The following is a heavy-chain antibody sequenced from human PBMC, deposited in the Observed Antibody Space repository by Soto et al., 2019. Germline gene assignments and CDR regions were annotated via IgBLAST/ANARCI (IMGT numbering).Heavy chain of an antibody. Sequence: PGGSLRLSCAASGFTFSSYAMSWVRQAPGKGLEWVSAISGSGGSTYYADSVKGRFTISRDNSKNTLYLQMNSLRAEDTAVYYCAKEGYCSGGSCSGFDYWGQGTLVTVS. J-gene: IGHJ4*02. CDR1: GFTFSSYA. CDR2: ISGSGGST. V-gene: IGHV3-23*01. CDR3: AKEGYCSGGSCSGFDY. D-gene: IGHD2-15*01.